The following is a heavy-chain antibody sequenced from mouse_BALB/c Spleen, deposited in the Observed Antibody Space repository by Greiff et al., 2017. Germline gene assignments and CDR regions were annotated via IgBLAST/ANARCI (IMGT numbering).Heavy chain of an antibody. CDR2: ISYSGST. Sequence: EVKLMESGPGLVKPSQSLSLTCTVTGYSITSDYAWNWIRQFPGNKLEWMGYISYSGSTSYNPSLKSRISITRDTSKNQFFLQLNSVTTEDTATYYCARKGEVRGYFDVWGAGTTVTVSS. J-gene: IGHJ1*01. V-gene: IGHV3-2*02. CDR1: GYSITSDYA. D-gene: IGHD2-14*01. CDR3: ARKGEVRGYFDV.